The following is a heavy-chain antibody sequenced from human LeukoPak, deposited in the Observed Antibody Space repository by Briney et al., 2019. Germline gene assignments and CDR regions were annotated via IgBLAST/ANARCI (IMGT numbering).Heavy chain of an antibody. Sequence: GGSLRLSCAASGFTFSNYWMSWVRQAPGKGLEWVANIQQDGSERYYVDSVKGRFTISRDNAKNSLYLQMNSLRAEDTAVYYCARDKVAGATYFDYWGQGTLVTVSS. CDR1: GFTFSNYW. CDR2: IQQDGSER. J-gene: IGHJ4*02. CDR3: ARDKVAGATYFDY. D-gene: IGHD1-26*01. V-gene: IGHV3-7*01.